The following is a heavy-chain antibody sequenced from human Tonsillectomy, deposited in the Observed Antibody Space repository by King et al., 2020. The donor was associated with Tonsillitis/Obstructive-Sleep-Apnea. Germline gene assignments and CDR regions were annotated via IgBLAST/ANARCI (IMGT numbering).Heavy chain of an antibody. CDR2: ISSISSYI. CDR1: GFTFSSYS. V-gene: IGHV3-21*01. Sequence: QLVQSGGGLVKPGGSLRLSCAASGFTFSSYSMNWVRQAPGKGLEWFSSISSISSYINYADSVKGRFTISRDNAKNSLYLQMNSLRAEDTAVYYCARDPLDCSGGSCYSYWGQGTLVTVSS. D-gene: IGHD2-15*01. CDR3: ARDPLDCSGGSCYSY. J-gene: IGHJ4*02.